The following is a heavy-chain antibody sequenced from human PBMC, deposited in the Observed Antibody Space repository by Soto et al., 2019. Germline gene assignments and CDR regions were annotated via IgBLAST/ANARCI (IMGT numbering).Heavy chain of an antibody. CDR3: ARFVVVRAAMEGRYYYYGMDV. D-gene: IGHD2-2*01. Sequence: GESLKISCIGSGYNFTSYWISWLRQMPGKGLEWMGRIDPSDSYSNYSPSFQGHVTISADKSISTAYLQWSSLKASDTAMYYCARFVVVRAAMEGRYYYYGMDVWGQGTTVTVSS. J-gene: IGHJ6*02. CDR2: IDPSDSYS. V-gene: IGHV5-10-1*01. CDR1: GYNFTSYW.